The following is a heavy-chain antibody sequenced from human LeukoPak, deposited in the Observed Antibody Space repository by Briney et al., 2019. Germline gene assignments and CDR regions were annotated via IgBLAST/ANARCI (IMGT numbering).Heavy chain of an antibody. J-gene: IGHJ6*02. V-gene: IGHV4-59*08. Sequence: SETLSLTCTVSGGSIRSYYWSWLRQPPGKGLEYMGYIYYGGSTNYNPSLRSRVTMSVDTSMNQFSLRLTSVTAADTAVYFCARYATTWYAMDVWGPGTTVTVSS. CDR3: ARYATTWYAMDV. D-gene: IGHD2-2*01. CDR2: IYYGGST. CDR1: GGSIRSYY.